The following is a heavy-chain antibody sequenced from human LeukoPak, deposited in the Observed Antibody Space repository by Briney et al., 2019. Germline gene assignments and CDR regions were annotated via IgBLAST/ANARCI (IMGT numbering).Heavy chain of an antibody. CDR3: ASDRDYYDSSGYLFDY. CDR1: GFTFSSYW. Sequence: PGGSLRLSCAASGFTFSSYWMSWVRQAPGKGLEWVANIKQDGSEKYYVDSVKGRFTISRDNAKNSLYLQMNSLRAEDTAMYYCASDRDYYDSSGYLFDYWGQGTLVTVSS. D-gene: IGHD3-22*01. J-gene: IGHJ4*02. CDR2: IKQDGSEK. V-gene: IGHV3-7*01.